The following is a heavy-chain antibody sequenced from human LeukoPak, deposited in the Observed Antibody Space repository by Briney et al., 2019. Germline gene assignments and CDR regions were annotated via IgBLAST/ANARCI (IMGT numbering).Heavy chain of an antibody. CDR3: AKQLGYCSDGSCYFPY. CDR2: ISYDGNNE. CDR1: GFTFSTYA. J-gene: IGHJ4*02. Sequence: PGGSLRLSCAASGFTFSTYAMHWVRQAPGKGLEWVTVISYDGNNEYYADSVQGRFTISRDNSKSTLCLQMNSLRAEDTAVYYCAKQLGYCSDGSCYFPYWGQGTLVTVSS. D-gene: IGHD2-15*01. V-gene: IGHV3-30*04.